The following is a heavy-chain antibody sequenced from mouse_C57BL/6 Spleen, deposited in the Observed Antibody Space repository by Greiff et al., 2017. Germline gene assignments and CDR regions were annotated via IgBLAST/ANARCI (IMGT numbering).Heavy chain of an antibody. Sequence: VQLQQSGAELVKPGASVKISCKASGYAFRSYWMNWVKQRPGKGLEWIGQIYPGDGDTNYNGKFKGQATLTADKSTSTAYMQHSSLRSDDSAVYVCARRLGHYEDMDYWGQGTSVNVSS. D-gene: IGHD1-2*01. V-gene: IGHV1-80*01. CDR1: GYAFRSYW. CDR3: ARRLGHYEDMDY. CDR2: IYPGDGDT. J-gene: IGHJ4*01.